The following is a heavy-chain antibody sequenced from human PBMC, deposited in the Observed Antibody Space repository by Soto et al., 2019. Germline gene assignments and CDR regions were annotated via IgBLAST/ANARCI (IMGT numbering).Heavy chain of an antibody. D-gene: IGHD6-13*01. CDR1: GFTFSSYW. J-gene: IGHJ4*02. V-gene: IGHV3-74*01. Sequence: HPGGSLRLSCAASGFTFSSYWMHWVRQAPGKGLVWVSRINSDGSTTSYADSVKGRFTISRDNAKNTLYLQMNSLRAEDTAVYYCARVSSSWLGGGYFDYWGQGTLVTVSS. CDR2: INSDGSTT. CDR3: ARVSSSWLGGGYFDY.